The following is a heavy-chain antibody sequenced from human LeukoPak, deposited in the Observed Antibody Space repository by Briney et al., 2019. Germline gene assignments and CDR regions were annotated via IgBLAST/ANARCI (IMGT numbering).Heavy chain of an antibody. CDR1: EFTFDDYA. Sequence: GGSLRLSCAASEFTFDDYAMHWVRQAPGKGLEWVSLISWDGGSTYYADSVKGRFTISRDNSKNSLYLQMNSLRAEDTALYYCAKASRGVVQNPDFDYWGQGTLVTVSS. J-gene: IGHJ4*02. V-gene: IGHV3-43D*04. D-gene: IGHD3-10*01. CDR2: ISWDGGST. CDR3: AKASRGVVQNPDFDY.